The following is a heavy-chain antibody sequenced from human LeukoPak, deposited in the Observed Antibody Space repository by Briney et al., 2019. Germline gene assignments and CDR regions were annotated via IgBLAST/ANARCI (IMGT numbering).Heavy chain of an antibody. Sequence: PGGSLRLSCAASGFTFSSYEMNWVRQAPGKGLEWVSYISSSGSTIYYADSAKGRFTISRDNAKNSLYLQMNSLRAEDTAVYYCARVASSSSWSYYFDYWGQGTLVTVSS. CDR2: ISSSGSTI. V-gene: IGHV3-48*03. CDR3: ARVASSSSWSYYFDY. CDR1: GFTFSSYE. D-gene: IGHD6-13*01. J-gene: IGHJ4*02.